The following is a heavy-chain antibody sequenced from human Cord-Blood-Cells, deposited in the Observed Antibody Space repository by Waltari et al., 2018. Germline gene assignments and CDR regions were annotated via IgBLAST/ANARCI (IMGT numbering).Heavy chain of an antibody. Sequence: QVQLVQSGAEVKKPGSSVKVSCKASGGTFSSYAISWVRQAPGQGLEWMGGIIPIFGTANYAQKFPGRVTITADESTSAAYMELSSLRSEDTAVYYCARENNWNDGCQRYFDLWGRGTLVTVSS. V-gene: IGHV1-69*01. CDR3: ARENNWNDGCQRYFDL. J-gene: IGHJ2*01. D-gene: IGHD1-1*01. CDR1: GGTFSSYA. CDR2: IIPIFGTA.